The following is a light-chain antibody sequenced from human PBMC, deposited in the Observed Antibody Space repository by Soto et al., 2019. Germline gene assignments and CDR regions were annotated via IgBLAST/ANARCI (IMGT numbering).Light chain of an antibody. CDR1: QSVSTK. Sequence: ETVMTQSPATLSVSPGERATLSCRASQSVSTKLAWYQQKPGQAPRLLIYGASTRATGIPARFSGSGSGTEFNLTVSSLQAEDFAVYYCQQYADWPPITFGQGTRLEI. V-gene: IGKV3D-15*01. CDR3: QQYADWPPIT. CDR2: GAS. J-gene: IGKJ5*01.